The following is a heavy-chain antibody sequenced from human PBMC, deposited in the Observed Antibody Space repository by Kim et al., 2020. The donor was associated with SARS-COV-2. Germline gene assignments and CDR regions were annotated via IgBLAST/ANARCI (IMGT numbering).Heavy chain of an antibody. Sequence: GGSLRLSCAASGFTFSSYAMSWVRQAPGKGLEWVSIVYSGGLSTYYVDSVKGRFTISRDNSKNTLYLQMNSLRAEDTAVYYCAKSPGTTVFKSYFDSWC. CDR3: AKSPGTTVFKSYFDS. V-gene: IGHV3-23*03. D-gene: IGHD4-17*01. CDR2: VYSGGLST. CDR1: GFTFSSYA. J-gene: IGHJ4*03.